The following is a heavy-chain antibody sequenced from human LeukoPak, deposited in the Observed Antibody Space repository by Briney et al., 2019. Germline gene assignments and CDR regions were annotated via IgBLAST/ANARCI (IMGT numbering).Heavy chain of an antibody. CDR1: GGSIRSNY. Sequence: SETLSLTCIVSGGSIRSNYWSWIRQPPGKGLEWIGYIHNSGSTNYNPSLKSRVTISVDTSKNQFSLKLSAVTAADTAVYYCARQTGSGLFILPGGQGTLVTVSS. J-gene: IGHJ4*02. V-gene: IGHV4-59*08. D-gene: IGHD3/OR15-3a*01. CDR3: ARQTGSGLFILP. CDR2: IHNSGST.